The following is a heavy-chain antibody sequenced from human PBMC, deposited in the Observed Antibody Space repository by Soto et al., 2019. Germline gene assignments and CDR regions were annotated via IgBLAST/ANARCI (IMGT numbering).Heavy chain of an antibody. V-gene: IGHV4-39*01. CDR1: GGSISSSSYY. CDR3: ARGGISHWAYFYYMDV. Sequence: SETLSLTCTVSGGSISSSSYYWGWIRQPPGKGLEWIGSIYYSGSTYYNPSLTSRVTISVDTSKNQFSLKLKSVTAADTATYYCARGGISHWAYFYYMDVWDRGTTVTVSS. J-gene: IGHJ6*03. CDR2: IYYSGST. D-gene: IGHD2-21*01.